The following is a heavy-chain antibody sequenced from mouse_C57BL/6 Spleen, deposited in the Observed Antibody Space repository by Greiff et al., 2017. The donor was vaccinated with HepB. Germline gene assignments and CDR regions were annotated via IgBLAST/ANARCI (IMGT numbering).Heavy chain of an antibody. CDR1: GFTFSSYA. CDR3: TRGGYGPYDFDY. D-gene: IGHD1-1*02. CDR2: ISSGGDYI. V-gene: IGHV5-9-1*02. Sequence: EVQLVESGEGLVKPGGSLKLSCAASGFTFSSYAMSWVRQTPEKRLEWVAYISSGGDYIYYADTVKGRFTISRDNARNTLYMQMSSLKSEDTAMYYCTRGGYGPYDFDYWGQGTTLTVSS. J-gene: IGHJ2*01.